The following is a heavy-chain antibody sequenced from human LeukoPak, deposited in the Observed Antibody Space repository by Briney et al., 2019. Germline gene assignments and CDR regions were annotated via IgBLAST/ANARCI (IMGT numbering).Heavy chain of an antibody. CDR2: IKQDGSET. CDR1: GFTFSTYW. Sequence: GGSLKLSCAASGFTFSTYWMSWVRQAPGKGLEWVANIKQDGSETHYVDSVRDRFTISRDNAKNSMYLQMNSLRAEDTALYYCARDAQYGSGSPQNYWGQGILVTVSS. D-gene: IGHD3-10*01. J-gene: IGHJ4*02. CDR3: ARDAQYGSGSPQNY. V-gene: IGHV3-7*01.